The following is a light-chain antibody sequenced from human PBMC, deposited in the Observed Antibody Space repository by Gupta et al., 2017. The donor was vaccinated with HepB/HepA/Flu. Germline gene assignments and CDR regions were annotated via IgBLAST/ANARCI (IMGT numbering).Light chain of an antibody. J-gene: IGKJ2*01. Sequence: EIVLTQSPVTLSLSPGERARFSCRASQRVPSYIAWYQQKPGQAPRLLIYDASNRATGINARFSGSGDGTDFTLTIISREPEDFAVYYCQHRNIGHPMFNFGQGTKMEIK. CDR1: QRVPSY. CDR3: QHRNIGHPMFN. CDR2: DAS. V-gene: IGKV3-11*01.